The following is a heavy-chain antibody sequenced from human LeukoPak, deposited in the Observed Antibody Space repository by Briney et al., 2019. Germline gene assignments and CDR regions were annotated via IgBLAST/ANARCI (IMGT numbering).Heavy chain of an antibody. Sequence: ASVKVSCKASGYTFTGYYMHWVRQAPGQGLKWMGWINPNSGGTNYAQKFQGRVTMTRDTSISTAYMELSRLRSDDTAVYYCARQWLRSTRFDYWGQGTLVTVSS. D-gene: IGHD5-12*01. CDR3: ARQWLRSTRFDY. CDR2: INPNSGGT. J-gene: IGHJ4*02. V-gene: IGHV1-2*02. CDR1: GYTFTGYY.